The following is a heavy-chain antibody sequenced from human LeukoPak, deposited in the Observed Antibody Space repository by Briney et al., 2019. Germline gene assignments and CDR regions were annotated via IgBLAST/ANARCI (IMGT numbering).Heavy chain of an antibody. D-gene: IGHD3-22*01. CDR3: ATYYYDSSGLRARFDP. Sequence: PGGSLRLSCAASGFTFSSYSMNWVRQAPGRGLEWVSSISSSSSYIYYADSVKGRFTISRDNAKNSLYLQMNSLRAEDTAVYYCATYYYDSSGLRARFDPWGQGTLVTVSS. CDR1: GFTFSSYS. J-gene: IGHJ5*02. CDR2: ISSSSSYI. V-gene: IGHV3-21*01.